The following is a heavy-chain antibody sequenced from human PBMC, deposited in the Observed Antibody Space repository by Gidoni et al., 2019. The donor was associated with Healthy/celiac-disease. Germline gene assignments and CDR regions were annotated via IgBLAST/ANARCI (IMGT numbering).Heavy chain of an antibody. CDR1: GFTFSSYA. Sequence: EVQLLESGGGLVQPGGSLRLSCAASGFTFSSYAMSWVRQAPGKGLEWVSAISGSGGSTYYADSVKGRFTISRDNSKNTLYLQMNSLRAEDTAVYYCAKSPVPVGYYYYGMDVWGQGTTVTVSS. V-gene: IGHV3-23*01. D-gene: IGHD6-6*01. CDR3: AKSPVPVGYYYYGMDV. J-gene: IGHJ6*02. CDR2: ISGSGGST.